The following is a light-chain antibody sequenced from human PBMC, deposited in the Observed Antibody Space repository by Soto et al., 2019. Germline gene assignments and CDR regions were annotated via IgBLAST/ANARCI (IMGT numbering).Light chain of an antibody. J-gene: IGKJ5*01. CDR1: QGIRSY. CDR2: GAS. CDR3: QQANSIMLT. V-gene: IGKV1-9*01. Sequence: DIHMTRSPSFLSASVGHIFTITCRASQGIRSYLAWYQQKPGKAPKLLIYGASTLESGVPSRFSGRGSGTDFTLTISSLQPEDFATYYCQQANSIMLTFGHGTRLDIK.